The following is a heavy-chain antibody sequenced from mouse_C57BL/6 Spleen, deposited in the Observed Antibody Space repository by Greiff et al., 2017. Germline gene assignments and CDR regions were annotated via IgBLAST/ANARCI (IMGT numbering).Heavy chain of an antibody. J-gene: IGHJ3*01. V-gene: IGHV3-6*01. CDR2: ISYDGSN. CDR1: GYSITSGYY. D-gene: IGHD1-1*01. CDR3: ARDNHYYGSSYGWFAY. Sequence: EVKLQESGPGLVKPSQSLSLTCSVTGYSITSGYYWNWIRQFPGNKLEWMGYISYDGSNNYNPSLKNRISITRDTSKNQFFLKLNSVTTEDTATYYCARDNHYYGSSYGWFAYWGQGTLVTVSA.